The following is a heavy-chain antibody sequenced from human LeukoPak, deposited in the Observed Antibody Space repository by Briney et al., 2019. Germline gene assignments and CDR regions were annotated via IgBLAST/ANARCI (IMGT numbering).Heavy chain of an antibody. J-gene: IGHJ4*02. D-gene: IGHD3-10*01. CDR2: INPNSGGT. CDR3: ARDSSTMVRGVIIRIYFDY. V-gene: IGHV1-2*02. CDR1: GYNFTGYY. Sequence: GASVKVSCKASGYNFTGYYMHWVRQAPGQGLEWMGWINPNSGGTNYAQKFQGRVTMTRDTSISTAYMELSRLRSDDTAVYYCARDSSTMVRGVIIRIYFDYWGQGTLVTVSS.